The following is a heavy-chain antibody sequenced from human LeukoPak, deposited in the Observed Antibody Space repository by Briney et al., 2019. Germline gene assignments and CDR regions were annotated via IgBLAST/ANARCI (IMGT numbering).Heavy chain of an antibody. Sequence: ASVKVSCKASGYTFTGYYMHWVRQAPGQGLEWMGWINPNSGGTNYAQKFQGRVTMTRDTSISTAYMELSRLRSDDTAVYYCAEASSSYYYYMDVWGKGTTVTVSS. J-gene: IGHJ6*03. CDR2: INPNSGGT. CDR3: AEASSSYYYYMDV. CDR1: GYTFTGYY. D-gene: IGHD6-13*01. V-gene: IGHV1-2*02.